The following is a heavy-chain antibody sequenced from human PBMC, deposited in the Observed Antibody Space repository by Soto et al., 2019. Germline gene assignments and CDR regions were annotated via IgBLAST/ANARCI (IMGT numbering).Heavy chain of an antibody. CDR1: GFTFSSYA. CDR2: ISGSGGST. V-gene: IGHV3-23*01. CDR3: AKDRGAVYYYYYGMGV. J-gene: IGHJ6*02. D-gene: IGHD3-10*01. Sequence: PGGSLRLSCAASGFTFSSYAMSWVRQAPGKGLEWVSAISGSGGSTYYADSVKGRFTISRDNSKNTLYLQMNSLRAEDTAVYYCAKDRGAVYYYYYGMGVWGQGTTVTVSS.